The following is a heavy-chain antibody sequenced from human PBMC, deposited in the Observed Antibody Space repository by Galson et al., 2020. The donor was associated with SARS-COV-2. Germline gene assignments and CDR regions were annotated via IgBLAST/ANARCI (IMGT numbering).Heavy chain of an antibody. CDR3: ARDLGWGYSGSPFFGY. CDR2: IWYDGSNK. Sequence: GGSLRLSCAASGFTFSSYGMHWVRQAPGKGLEWVAVIWYDGSNKYYADSVKGRFTISRDNSKNTLYLQMNSLRAEDTAVYYCARDLGWGYSGSPFFGYWGQGTLVTVSS. CDR1: GFTFSSYG. V-gene: IGHV3-33*01. D-gene: IGHD1-26*01. J-gene: IGHJ4*02.